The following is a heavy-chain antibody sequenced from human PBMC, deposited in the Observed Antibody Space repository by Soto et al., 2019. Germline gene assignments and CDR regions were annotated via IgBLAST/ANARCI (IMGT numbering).Heavy chain of an antibody. D-gene: IGHD2-2*01. CDR2: IIPILGIA. CDR3: ARDRYCSSTSCYRADNNYYYYMDV. CDR1: GGTFSSYT. V-gene: IGHV1-69*04. Sequence: SVKVSCKASGGTFSSYTISWVRQAPGQGLEWMGRIIPILGIANYAQKFQGRVTITADKSTSTAYMELSSLRSEDTAVYYCARDRYCSSTSCYRADNNYYYYMDVWGKGTTVTVSS. J-gene: IGHJ6*03.